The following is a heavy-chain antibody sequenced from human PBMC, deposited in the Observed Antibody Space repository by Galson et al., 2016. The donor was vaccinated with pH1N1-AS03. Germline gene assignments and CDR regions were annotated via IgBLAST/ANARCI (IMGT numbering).Heavy chain of an antibody. Sequence: SLRLSCAASGFSFEDYGMSWVRQAPGKGLEWVSGINWLGGSTGYADSVKGRFTISRDNAKKSLYLQMNSLRVEDTAFYSCARDFYDSSGYFKAPFDYWGQGALVTVSS. CDR1: GFSFEDYG. V-gene: IGHV3-20*04. CDR3: ARDFYDSSGYFKAPFDY. CDR2: INWLGGST. J-gene: IGHJ4*02. D-gene: IGHD3-22*01.